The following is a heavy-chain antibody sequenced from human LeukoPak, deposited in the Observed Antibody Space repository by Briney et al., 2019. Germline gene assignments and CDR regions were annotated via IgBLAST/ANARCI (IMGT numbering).Heavy chain of an antibody. D-gene: IGHD6-13*01. CDR3: ARAVSSRLDS. Sequence: PSETLSLTCSVSGGSISSPGYHWSWIRQPPGKGLEWIGYIYYSGNTYYNPSLQSRVTISLDWSKNQFSLKVNSVTAADTAVYYCARAVSSRLDSWGQGTLVTVSS. CDR1: GGSISSPGYH. J-gene: IGHJ4*02. V-gene: IGHV4-30-2*01. CDR2: IYYSGNT.